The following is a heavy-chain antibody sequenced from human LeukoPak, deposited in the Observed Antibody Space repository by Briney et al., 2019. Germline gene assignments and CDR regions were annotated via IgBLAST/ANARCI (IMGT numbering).Heavy chain of an antibody. CDR2: IFTSGST. V-gene: IGHV4-61*02. CDR3: ARAAYSGYDWDFDY. D-gene: IGHD5-12*01. Sequence: SQALSLTCSVSGVSMNSGSYYWSWTRQPAGKGLEWIGRIFTSGSTNYKSSLKSRVTISADTSKNQFSLNLGSVTAADTALYYCARAAYSGYDWDFDYWGQGILVTVSS. CDR1: GVSMNSGSYY. J-gene: IGHJ4*02.